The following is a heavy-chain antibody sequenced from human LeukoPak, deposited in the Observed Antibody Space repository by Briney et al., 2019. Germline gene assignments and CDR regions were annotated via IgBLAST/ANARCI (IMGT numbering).Heavy chain of an antibody. CDR2: INPNSGGT. V-gene: IGHV1-2*02. CDR3: ARDARYSSSWYGAPYYYYYYGMDV. D-gene: IGHD6-13*01. CDR1: GYTFTGYY. Sequence: GASVKVSCKASGYTFTGYYMHWVRQVPGQALEWMGWINPNSGGTNYAQKFQGRVTMTRDTSITTAYMELSSLRSEDTAVYYCARDARYSSSWYGAPYYYYYYGMDVWGQGTTVTVSS. J-gene: IGHJ6*02.